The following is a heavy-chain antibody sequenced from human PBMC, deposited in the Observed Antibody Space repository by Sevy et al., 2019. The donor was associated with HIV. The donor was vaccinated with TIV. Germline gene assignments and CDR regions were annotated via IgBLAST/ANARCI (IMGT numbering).Heavy chain of an antibody. D-gene: IGHD7-27*01. CDR2: IRSKANSYAT. J-gene: IGHJ6*02. V-gene: IGHV3-73*01. CDR1: GFSVSGAS. CDR3: TRLPNFPPNYGMDI. Sequence: GGSLRLSCAASGFSVSGASLRWVRQASGEGLVWVGRIRSKANSYATAYAASVKGRFTMSRDDSKNTAYLQMNSLKTEDTAVYYCTRLPNFPPNYGMDIWGQGTTVTVSS.